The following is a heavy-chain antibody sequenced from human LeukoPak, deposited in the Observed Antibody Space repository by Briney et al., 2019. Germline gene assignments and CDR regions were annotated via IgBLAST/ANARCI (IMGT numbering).Heavy chain of an antibody. D-gene: IGHD3-22*01. Sequence: SETLSLTCTISGGSVSDYYWSWIRQSPGKGLEWIGSLSHSGSTFYNPSLKSRVTIFVDTSKNQFSLKVNSVTAADTAVYYCARLADYDSSPLDYWGQGNLVTVSS. J-gene: IGHJ4*02. CDR3: ARLADYDSSPLDY. CDR1: GGSVSDYY. CDR2: LSHSGST. V-gene: IGHV4-59*05.